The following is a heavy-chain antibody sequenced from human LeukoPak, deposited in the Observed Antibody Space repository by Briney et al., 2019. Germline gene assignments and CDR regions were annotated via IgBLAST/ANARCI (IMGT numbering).Heavy chain of an antibody. D-gene: IGHD1-26*01. CDR2: INWNSDSI. CDR3: ASMWEGGY. V-gene: IGHV3-9*01. J-gene: IGHJ4*02. Sequence: GGSLRLSCAVSGFTFDDYAMHWVRQVPGKGLEWVSGINWNSDSIGYADSVRGRFTISRDNAKNSLYLQLNSLRADDTAVYYCASMWEGGYWGQGTLVTVSS. CDR1: GFTFDDYA.